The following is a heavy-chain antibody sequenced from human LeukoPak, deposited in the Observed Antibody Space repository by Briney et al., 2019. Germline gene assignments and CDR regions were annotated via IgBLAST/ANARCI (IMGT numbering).Heavy chain of an antibody. V-gene: IGHV1-2*02. CDR1: GYTFTGYY. CDR2: INPNSGDT. D-gene: IGHD3-10*02. J-gene: IGHJ4*02. Sequence: ASVKVSCKASGYTFTGYYMNWVRQAPGQGLEWLGWINPNSGDTKCAQKFLGRVTMTSDTSINTGYMALSSLTSDDTAVYYCARKSTVRRTSEFDYWGQGSLVTVSS. CDR3: ARKSTVRRTSEFDY.